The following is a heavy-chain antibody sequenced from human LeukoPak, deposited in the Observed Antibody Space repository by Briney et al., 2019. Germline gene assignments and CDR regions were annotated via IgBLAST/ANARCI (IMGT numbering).Heavy chain of an antibody. CDR1: GFTFSSYA. Sequence: PGGSLRLSCAASGFTFSSYAMSWVCQAPGKGLEWVSAISGSGGSTYYADSVKGRFTISRDNSKNTLYLQMNSLRAEDTAVYYCAKPGIVATMPFDYWGQGTLVTVSS. V-gene: IGHV3-23*01. CDR2: ISGSGGST. J-gene: IGHJ4*02. D-gene: IGHD5-12*01. CDR3: AKPGIVATMPFDY.